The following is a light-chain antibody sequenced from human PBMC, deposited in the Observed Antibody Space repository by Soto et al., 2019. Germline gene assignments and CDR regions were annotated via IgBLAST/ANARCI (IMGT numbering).Light chain of an antibody. Sequence: AFQVTQSPSSLSASVGDRVTITCLSSQDIRGALAWYQQKPGKPPKLLIYDVSTLENGVPSRFSGDSSGTQFTLTISGLQPEDFGTYYCQQFNSYPITFGHGTRLEIK. J-gene: IGKJ5*01. V-gene: IGKV1-13*02. CDR2: DVS. CDR3: QQFNSYPIT. CDR1: QDIRGA.